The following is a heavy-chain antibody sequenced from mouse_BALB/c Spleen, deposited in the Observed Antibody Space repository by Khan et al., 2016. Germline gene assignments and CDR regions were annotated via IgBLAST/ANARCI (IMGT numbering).Heavy chain of an antibody. J-gene: IGHJ4*01. Sequence: QVQLQQSGPELVRPGVSVKISCKGSGYTFTDYAMHWVKQSHAKSLEWIGVISTYYGNTNYNQKFKGKATMTVDKSSSTAYMELARLTSEDSAIYYCARWGCNVSMDYWGQGTPVTVSS. V-gene: IGHV1S137*01. CDR3: ARWGCNVSMDY. CDR1: GYTFTDYA. CDR2: ISTYYGNT.